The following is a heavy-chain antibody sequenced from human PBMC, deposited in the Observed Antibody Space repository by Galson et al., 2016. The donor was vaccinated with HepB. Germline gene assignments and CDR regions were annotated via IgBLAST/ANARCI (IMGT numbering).Heavy chain of an antibody. CDR2: IYWDDDK. J-gene: IGHJ6*02. V-gene: IGHV2-5*02. CDR1: GFSLRTEGVG. CDR3: THREHFYYFYGMDV. Sequence: PALVKPTQTLTLTCTFSGFSLRTEGVGVAWIRQPPGKALEWLALIYWDDDKYYSPSLKSRLTTTKDTTKNQVVLTMTNMDPVDTATYYCTHREHFYYFYGMDVWGQGATVTVS.